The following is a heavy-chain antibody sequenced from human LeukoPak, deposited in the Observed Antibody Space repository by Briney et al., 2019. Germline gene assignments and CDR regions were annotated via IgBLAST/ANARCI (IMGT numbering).Heavy chain of an antibody. Sequence: SETLSLTCAVYGGSFSGYYWSWIRQPPGKGLEWIGEVNHSGSTNFNPSLKSRVTISVDRSKNQFSLRLSSVTAADTAVYYCARASRYSYGAQSGWFDPWGQGTLVTVSS. D-gene: IGHD5-18*01. CDR2: VNHSGST. V-gene: IGHV4-34*01. CDR1: GGSFSGYY. CDR3: ARASRYSYGAQSGWFDP. J-gene: IGHJ5*02.